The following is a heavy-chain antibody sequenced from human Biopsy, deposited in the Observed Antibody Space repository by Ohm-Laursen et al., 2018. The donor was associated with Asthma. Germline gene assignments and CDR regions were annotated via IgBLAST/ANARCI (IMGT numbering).Heavy chain of an antibody. V-gene: IGHV1-58*01. J-gene: IGHJ4*01. CDR1: GVALSGYT. CDR3: AAGRTSLQGESLI. CDR2: IVFAIGAT. Sequence: SVKVSCNASGVALSGYTFEWVRQAPGLGLEWIGGIVFAIGATNYAQNFQDRLTVTRDMSAGSVSMELRGLSSTDTAVYYCAAGRTSLQGESLIWGQGTLVSVSS. D-gene: IGHD2/OR15-2a*01.